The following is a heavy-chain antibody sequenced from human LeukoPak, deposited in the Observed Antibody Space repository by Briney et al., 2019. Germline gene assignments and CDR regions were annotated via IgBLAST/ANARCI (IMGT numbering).Heavy chain of an antibody. CDR2: ISYSGST. D-gene: IGHD3-16*01. CDR3: ARVGRGDYVWGSYSFDY. V-gene: IGHV4-59*01. J-gene: IGHJ4*02. CDR1: GDSISSYH. Sequence: SETLSLTCTVSGDSISSYHWSWIRQPPGKGLEWLGYISYSGSTNYNPSLKSRVTISIDTSRNQFSLTLSSVTAADTAVYYCARVGRGDYVWGSYSFDYWGQGTLVTVSS.